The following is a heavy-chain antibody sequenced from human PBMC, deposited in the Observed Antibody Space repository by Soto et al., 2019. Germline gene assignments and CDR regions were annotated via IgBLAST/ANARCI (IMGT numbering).Heavy chain of an antibody. CDR3: ARYLRYFDWLTGDGMDV. J-gene: IGHJ6*02. V-gene: IGHV1-69*01. D-gene: IGHD3-9*01. CDR1: GGTFSSYA. Sequence: QVQLVQSGAEVKKPGSSVKVSCKASGGTFSSYAISWVRQAPGQGLEWMGGIIPIFGTANYAQKFQGRVTITADESTSTAYMELSSLRSEDTAVYYCARYLRYFDWLTGDGMDVWGQGTTVTVSS. CDR2: IIPIFGTA.